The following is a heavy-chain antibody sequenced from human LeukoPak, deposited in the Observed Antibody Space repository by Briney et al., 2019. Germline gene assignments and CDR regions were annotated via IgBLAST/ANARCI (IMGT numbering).Heavy chain of an antibody. CDR3: ARSGSGSYYTPDF. CDR2: IDWDEYK. V-gene: IGHV2-70*01. Sequence: RSSGPALVNRTQTLXLTCTFSGFPLSTTGMGVTWIRQPPGKALEWLALIDWDEYKYYSTSQKTRLTMSKDTSKNQVVLTRTNMDPVYTATYYCARSGSGSYYTPDFWGQGTLVTVSS. J-gene: IGHJ4*02. CDR1: GFPLSTTGMG. D-gene: IGHD3-10*01.